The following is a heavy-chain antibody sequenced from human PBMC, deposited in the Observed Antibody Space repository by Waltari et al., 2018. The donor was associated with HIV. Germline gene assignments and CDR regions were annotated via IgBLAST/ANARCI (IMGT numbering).Heavy chain of an antibody. Sequence: QVQLVQSGAEVKRPGPSVKVSCKASGGTFSSYAISWVRQAPGHGLEWMGGIITKLWTPKYAQKFQGRVTITADEATITAYMDLSSLRSEDTAVYYCARRPYASGDYYPHYYYGLDVWGQGTTVIVAS. J-gene: IGHJ6*02. CDR3: ARRPYASGDYYPHYYYGLDV. CDR1: GGTFSSYA. D-gene: IGHD3-10*01. V-gene: IGHV1-69*12. CDR2: IITKLWTP.